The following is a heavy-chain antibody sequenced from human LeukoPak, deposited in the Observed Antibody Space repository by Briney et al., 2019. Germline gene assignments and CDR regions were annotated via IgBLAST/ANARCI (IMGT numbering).Heavy chain of an antibody. CDR3: AKDRIVVVPAAIAPVDY. V-gene: IGHV3-23*01. CDR1: GFTFSSYG. D-gene: IGHD2-2*01. Sequence: GGSLRLSCAASGFTFSSYGMSWVRQAPGKGLEWVSAISGSGGSTYYADSVKGRFTISRDNSKNTLYLQMNSLRAEDTAVYYCAKDRIVVVPAAIAPVDYWGQGTLVTVSS. J-gene: IGHJ4*02. CDR2: ISGSGGST.